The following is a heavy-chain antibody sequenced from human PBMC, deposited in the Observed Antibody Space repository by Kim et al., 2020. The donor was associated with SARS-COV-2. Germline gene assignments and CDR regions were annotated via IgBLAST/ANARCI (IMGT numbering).Heavy chain of an antibody. V-gene: IGHV3-15*01. Sequence: GGSLRLSCAASGFTFSNAWMSWVRQAPGKGLEWVGRIKSKTDGGTTDYAAPVKGRFTISRDDSKNTLYLQMNSLKTEDTAVYYCTTDRPVGQGYYFDYWGQGTLVTVSS. D-gene: IGHD1-26*01. J-gene: IGHJ4*02. CDR3: TTDRPVGQGYYFDY. CDR1: GFTFSNAW. CDR2: IKSKTDGGTT.